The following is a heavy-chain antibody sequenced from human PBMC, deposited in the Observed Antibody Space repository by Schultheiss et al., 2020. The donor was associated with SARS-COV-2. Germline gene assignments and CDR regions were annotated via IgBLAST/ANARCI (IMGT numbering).Heavy chain of an antibody. J-gene: IGHJ4*02. CDR3: ARAPRGGGSGWYLFYFDY. CDR1: GFTFSSYS. CDR2: IYYSGST. Sequence: GSLRLSCAASGFTFSSYSMNWVRQAPGKGLEWIGYIYYSGSTNYNPSLKSRVTISVDTSKNQFSLKLSSVTAADTAVYYCARAPRGGGSGWYLFYFDYWGQGTLVTVSS. V-gene: IGHV4-59*01. D-gene: IGHD6-19*01.